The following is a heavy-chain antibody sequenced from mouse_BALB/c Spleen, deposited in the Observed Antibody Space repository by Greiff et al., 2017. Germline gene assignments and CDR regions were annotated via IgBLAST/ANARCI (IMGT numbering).Heavy chain of an antibody. Sequence: VQVVESGPGLVAPSQSLSITCTVSGYSLTSYGVHWVRQPPGKGLEWLGVIWAGGSTNYNSALMSRLSISKDNSKSQVFLKMNSLQTDDTAMYYCARDQGGLGAMDYWGQGTSVTVSS. J-gene: IGHJ4*01. V-gene: IGHV2-9*02. CDR1: GYSLTSYG. CDR3: ARDQGGLGAMDY. D-gene: IGHD2-4*01. CDR2: IWAGGST.